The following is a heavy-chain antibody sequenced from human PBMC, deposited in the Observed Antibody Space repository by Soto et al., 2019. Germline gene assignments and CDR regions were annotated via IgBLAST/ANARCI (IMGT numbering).Heavy chain of an antibody. CDR1: GYTFTDYY. J-gene: IGHJ4*02. V-gene: IGHV1-18*04. CDR2: ISAYNGNT. Sequence: VQLVQSGAEVKKPGTTVKISCKVSGYTFTDYYMHWVQQAPGKGLEWMGWISAYNGNTNYAQKLQGRVTMTTDTSTSTAYMELRSLRSDDTAVYYCARAVPFESPSDFDYWGQGTLVTVSS. D-gene: IGHD3-10*01. CDR3: ARAVPFESPSDFDY.